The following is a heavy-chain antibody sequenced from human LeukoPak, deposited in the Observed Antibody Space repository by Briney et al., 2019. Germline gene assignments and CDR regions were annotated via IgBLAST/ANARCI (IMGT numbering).Heavy chain of an antibody. Sequence: GRSLRLSCAASGFTFSSYGIHRVRQAPGKGLEWVAVIWYGGSNKYYADSVKGRFTISRDNSKNTLYLQMNSLRAEDTAVYYCAKSGTPIGYWFDPWGQGTLVTVSS. CDR2: IWYGGSNK. CDR1: GFTFSSYG. J-gene: IGHJ5*02. D-gene: IGHD1-14*01. V-gene: IGHV3-30*18. CDR3: AKSGTPIGYWFDP.